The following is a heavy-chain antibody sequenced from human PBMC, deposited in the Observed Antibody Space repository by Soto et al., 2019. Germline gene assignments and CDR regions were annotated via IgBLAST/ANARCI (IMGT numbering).Heavy chain of an antibody. Sequence: EVPLVESGGGLVQPGGSLRLSCAASGFTVSSNYMSWVRLAPGKGLEWVSVIYSGGTTYYADSVKGRFTISRDNSKNTLYLQMNSLRAEDTAVYYCARNGDSSDYRGWFDPWGQGTLVTVSS. CDR2: IYSGGTT. CDR3: ARNGDSSDYRGWFDP. J-gene: IGHJ5*02. V-gene: IGHV3-66*01. D-gene: IGHD3-22*01. CDR1: GFTVSSNY.